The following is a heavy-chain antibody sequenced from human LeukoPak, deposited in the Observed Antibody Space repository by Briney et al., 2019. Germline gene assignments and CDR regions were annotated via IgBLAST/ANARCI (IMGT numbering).Heavy chain of an antibody. D-gene: IGHD3-3*01. CDR3: ARGGNTFWDACDS. CDR1: GGSISINY. Sequence: SETLSLTCTVSGGSISINYWTWIRQPPGKGLVWIGYIYYSGSTKYNPSLKSRVAISVDTSKNQFSLKLSSVTAADTAVYYCARGGNTFWDACDSCVQGTMVTVSS. CDR2: IYYSGST. J-gene: IGHJ3*02. V-gene: IGHV4-59*01.